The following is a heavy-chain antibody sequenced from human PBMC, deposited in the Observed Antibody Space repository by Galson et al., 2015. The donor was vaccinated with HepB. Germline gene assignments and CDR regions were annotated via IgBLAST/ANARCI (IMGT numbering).Heavy chain of an antibody. V-gene: IGHV3-21*01. CDR3: AKDSSSWYYYYGMDV. J-gene: IGHJ6*02. CDR2: ISSSSSYI. Sequence: SLRLSCAASGFTFSSYGMNWVRQAPGKGLEWVSSISSSSSYIYYADSVKGRFTISRDNAKNSLYLQMNSLRAEDTAVYYCAKDSSSWYYYYGMDVWGQGTTVTVSS. CDR1: GFTFSSYG. D-gene: IGHD6-13*01.